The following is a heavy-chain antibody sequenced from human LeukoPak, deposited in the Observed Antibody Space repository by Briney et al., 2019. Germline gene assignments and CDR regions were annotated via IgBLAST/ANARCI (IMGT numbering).Heavy chain of an antibody. CDR1: GGSFSGYY. CDR3: ARGSGYSLYYFDY. J-gene: IGHJ4*02. V-gene: IGHV4-34*01. CDR2: INHSGST. D-gene: IGHD6-25*01. Sequence: TSETLSLTCAVYGGSFSGYYWSWIRQPPGKGLEWIGEINHSGSTNYNPSLKSRVTISVDTSKNQFSLKLSSVTAADTAVYYCARGSGYSLYYFDYWGQGTLVTVSS.